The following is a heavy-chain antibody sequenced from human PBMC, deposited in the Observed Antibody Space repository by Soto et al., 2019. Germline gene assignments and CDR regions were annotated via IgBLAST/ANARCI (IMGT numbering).Heavy chain of an antibody. Sequence: GGSLRLSCAGSGFTFGYSYMSWIRQSPGKGLEWLSYISPGSRYPAYADSVKGRFTISRDNAKRSLYLQMMSLTAEDTAIYYCVRGGGGGLFDPWGQGTMVTVSS. CDR2: ISPGSRYP. CDR3: VRGGGGGLFDP. CDR1: GFTFGYSY. V-gene: IGHV3-11*06. D-gene: IGHD2-15*01. J-gene: IGHJ5*02.